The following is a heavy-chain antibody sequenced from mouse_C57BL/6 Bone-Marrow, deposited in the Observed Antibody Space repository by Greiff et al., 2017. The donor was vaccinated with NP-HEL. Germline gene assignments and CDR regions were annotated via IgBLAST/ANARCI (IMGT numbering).Heavy chain of an antibody. Sequence: QVQLKQSGAELARPGASVKLSCKASGYTFTSYGISWVKQSPGQGLEWIGEIYPRSGNTDYNEKFKGKATLTADKSSSTAYMELRSLTSEDSAVYCFASPGIYYDYDVDFDYWGQGTTLTVSS. CDR2: IYPRSGNT. CDR1: GYTFTSYG. J-gene: IGHJ2*01. CDR3: ASPGIYYDYDVDFDY. V-gene: IGHV1-81*01. D-gene: IGHD2-4*01.